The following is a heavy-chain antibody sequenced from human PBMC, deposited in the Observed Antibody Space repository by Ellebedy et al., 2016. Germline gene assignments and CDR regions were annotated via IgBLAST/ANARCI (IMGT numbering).Heavy chain of an antibody. CDR1: GGSISSGGYY. D-gene: IGHD4-17*01. Sequence: SETLSLXCTVSGGSISSGGYYWSWIRQHPGKGLEWIGYIYYSGSTNYNPSLKSRVTISVDTSKNQFSLKLSSVTAADTAVYYCARGGGDYDWFDPWGQGTLVTVSS. V-gene: IGHV4-61*08. CDR2: IYYSGST. CDR3: ARGGGDYDWFDP. J-gene: IGHJ5*02.